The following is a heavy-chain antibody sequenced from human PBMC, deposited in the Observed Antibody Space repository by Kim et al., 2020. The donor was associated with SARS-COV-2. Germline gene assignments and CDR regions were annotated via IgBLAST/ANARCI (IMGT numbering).Heavy chain of an antibody. J-gene: IGHJ4*02. Sequence: SETLSLTCTVSGGSISSGGYYWSWIRQHPGKGLEWIGYIYYSGSTYYNPSLKSRVTISVDTSKNQFSLKLSSVTAADTAVYYCAREWGASTMIVLWGQGTLVTVSS. D-gene: IGHD3-22*01. V-gene: IGHV4-31*03. CDR2: IYYSGST. CDR1: GGSISSGGYY. CDR3: AREWGASTMIVL.